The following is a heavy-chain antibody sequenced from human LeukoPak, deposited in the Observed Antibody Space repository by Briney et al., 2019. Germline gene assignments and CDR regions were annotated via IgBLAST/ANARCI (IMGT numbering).Heavy chain of an antibody. Sequence: PSETLSLTCTVSGSSISSSSSYWGWIRQPPGKGLEWIGEIYHSGSTNYNPSLKSRVTISVDKSKNQFSLKLSSVTAADTAVYYCARHRSGWLQSSFDYWGQGTLVTVSS. J-gene: IGHJ4*02. V-gene: IGHV4-39*01. CDR2: IYHSGST. CDR1: GSSISSSSSY. CDR3: ARHRSGWLQSSFDY. D-gene: IGHD5-24*01.